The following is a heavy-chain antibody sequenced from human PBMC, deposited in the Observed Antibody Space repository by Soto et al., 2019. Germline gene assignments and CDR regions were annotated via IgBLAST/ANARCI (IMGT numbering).Heavy chain of an antibody. CDR1: GDYFRTRC. Sequence: GDYFRTRCWTWHWQPPGKGLEWIGYIYYSGSTNYNPSLKSRVTISVDTSKNQFSLKLSSVTAADTAVYYCAKWSLVWFGPWGQGTLVTVSS. V-gene: IGHV4-59*11. D-gene: IGHD2-15*01. J-gene: IGHJ5*02. CDR2: IYYSGST. CDR3: AKWSLVWFGP.